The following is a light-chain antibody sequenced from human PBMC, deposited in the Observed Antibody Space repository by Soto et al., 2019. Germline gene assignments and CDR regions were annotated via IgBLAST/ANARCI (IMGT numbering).Light chain of an antibody. CDR2: ASS. CDR1: QGISSL. Sequence: IQLTQSPSSLSASAGDRVTITCRASQGISSLLAWYHQKPGKAPKLLIHASSTLQSGVPSRFSGSGSGTDFTLTISSLQPEDFATYYCQQYNSYPWTFGQGTKVDIK. J-gene: IGKJ1*01. V-gene: IGKV1-9*01. CDR3: QQYNSYPWT.